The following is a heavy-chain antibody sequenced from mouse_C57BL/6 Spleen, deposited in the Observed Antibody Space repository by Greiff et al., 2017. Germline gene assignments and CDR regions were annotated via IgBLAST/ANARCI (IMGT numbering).Heavy chain of an antibody. CDR3: ARSALTRVYYFDY. J-gene: IGHJ2*01. Sequence: QVQLQQSGPGLVQPSQSLSITCTVSGFSLTNYGVHWVRQSPGKGLEWLGVIWNGGSTDYNADFISRLSISKDNSKSQVFFKMNSLQADDTAIYYCARSALTRVYYFDYWGQGTTLTVSS. V-gene: IGHV2-2*01. D-gene: IGHD3-1*01. CDR2: IWNGGST. CDR1: GFSLTNYG.